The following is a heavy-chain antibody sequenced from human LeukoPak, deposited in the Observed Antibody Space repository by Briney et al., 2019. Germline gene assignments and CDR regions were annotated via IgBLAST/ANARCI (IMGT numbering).Heavy chain of an antibody. D-gene: IGHD1-26*01. CDR2: ISSSSSYI. V-gene: IGHV3-21*01. CDR3: ARGASQLQDY. Sequence: GGSLRLSCAASGFSFSYCSMNWVRQAPGKGLEWVSSISSSSSYIYYADSVKGRFTISRDNAKNSLYLQMNSLRAEDTAVYYCARGASQLQDYWGQGTLVTVSS. J-gene: IGHJ4*02. CDR1: GFSFSYCS.